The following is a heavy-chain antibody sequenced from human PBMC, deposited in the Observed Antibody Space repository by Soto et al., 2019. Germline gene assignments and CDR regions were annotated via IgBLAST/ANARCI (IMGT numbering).Heavy chain of an antibody. J-gene: IGHJ4*02. V-gene: IGHV3-21*01. CDR1: GFIFSGHN. CDR3: ARCMGFDGSGYAFFDS. D-gene: IGHD3-10*01. CDR2: VSSSSSYI. Sequence: EVQLVESGGGLVKPGGSLRLSCAASGFIFSGHNIIWVRQAPGKGLEWVSSVSSSSSYIYYADSVKGRFTVSRDNAEKSLYLQMNSLRAEDTAIYYCARCMGFDGSGYAFFDSWGQGTLVTVSS.